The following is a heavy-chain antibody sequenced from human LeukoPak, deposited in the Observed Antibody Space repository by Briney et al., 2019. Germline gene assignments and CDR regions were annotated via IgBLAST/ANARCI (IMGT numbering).Heavy chain of an antibody. V-gene: IGHV1-69*05. CDR2: IIHIFGKA. Sequence: SSVKVSCKASGGTFSSYAISWVRQAPGQGVEWMGGIIHIFGKANYAQKFQGRVTITTDESTSTAYMELSSLRSEDTAVYYCARGPKSLAYSGSYPAWGQGTLVTVSS. D-gene: IGHD1-26*01. J-gene: IGHJ5*02. CDR3: ARGPKSLAYSGSYPA. CDR1: GGTFSSYA.